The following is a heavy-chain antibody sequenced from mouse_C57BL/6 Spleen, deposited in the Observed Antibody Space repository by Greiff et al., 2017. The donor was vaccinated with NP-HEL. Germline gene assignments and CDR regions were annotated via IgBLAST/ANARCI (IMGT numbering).Heavy chain of an antibody. CDR2: IRPNSGST. D-gene: IGHD1-1*01. V-gene: IGHV1-64*01. CDR1: GYTFTSYW. J-gene: IGHJ4*01. CDR3: ARSRGGSSYGYAMDY. Sequence: QVQLQQPGAELVKPGASVKLSCKASGYTFTSYWMHWVKQRPGQGLEWIGMIRPNSGSTNYNEKFKSKATLTVDKSSSTAYMQLSSLTSEDSAVYYCARSRGGSSYGYAMDYWGQGTSVTVSS.